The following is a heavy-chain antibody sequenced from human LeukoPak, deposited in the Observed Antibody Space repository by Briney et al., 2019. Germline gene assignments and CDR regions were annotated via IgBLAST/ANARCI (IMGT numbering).Heavy chain of an antibody. D-gene: IGHD3-10*01. CDR1: GFTFSIYA. Sequence: PGGSLRLSCSASGFTFSIYAMHWVRQAPGKGLEYVSAISSNGGSTYYADSVKGRFTISRVNSKNTLYLQMSSLRAEDTAVYYCVNAPQPVLLWFGDSFDYWGQGNLVTVSS. CDR2: ISSNGGST. CDR3: VNAPQPVLLWFGDSFDY. V-gene: IGHV3-64D*06. J-gene: IGHJ4*02.